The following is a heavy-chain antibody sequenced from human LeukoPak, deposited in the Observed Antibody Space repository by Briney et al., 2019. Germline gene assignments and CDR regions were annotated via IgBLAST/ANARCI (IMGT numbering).Heavy chain of an antibody. V-gene: IGHV3-48*04. Sequence: GGSLRLSCAASGFTFSAYSMNWARQTPEKGLEWLSFISSGSSPIYYADSVKGRFTISRDNAKNSLFLQMNSLRVEDTAVYYCARATTDSGYWGPGTLVTVSS. CDR1: GFTFSAYS. J-gene: IGHJ4*02. D-gene: IGHD1-1*01. CDR2: ISSGSSPI. CDR3: ARATTDSGY.